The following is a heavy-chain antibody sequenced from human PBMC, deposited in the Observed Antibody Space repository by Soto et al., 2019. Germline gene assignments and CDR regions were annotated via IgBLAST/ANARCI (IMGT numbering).Heavy chain of an antibody. CDR2: ISYDGSNK. Sequence: GGSLRLSCAASGFTFSSYGMHWVRQAPGKGLEWVAVISYDGSNKYYADSVKGRFTISRDNSKNTLYLQMNSLRAEDTAVYYCAKAPHFYDFWSGYFPGVGRDYYYGMDVRGQQTTVTVSS. CDR3: AKAPHFYDFWSGYFPGVGRDYYYGMDV. J-gene: IGHJ6*02. D-gene: IGHD3-3*01. V-gene: IGHV3-30*18. CDR1: GFTFSSYG.